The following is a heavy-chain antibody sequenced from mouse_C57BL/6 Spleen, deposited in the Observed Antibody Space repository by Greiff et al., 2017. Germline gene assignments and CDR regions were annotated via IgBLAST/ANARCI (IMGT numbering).Heavy chain of an antibody. Sequence: QVQLQQPGAELVKPGASVKMSCKASGYTFTSYWITWVKQRPGQGLEWIGDIYPGSGSTNYNETFKSKATLTVDKSSSTAYMQLSSLTSEDSAVYYCARSQGYYEAWFAYWGQGTLVTVSA. J-gene: IGHJ3*01. D-gene: IGHD2-3*01. V-gene: IGHV1-55*01. CDR1: GYTFTSYW. CDR2: IYPGSGST. CDR3: ARSQGYYEAWFAY.